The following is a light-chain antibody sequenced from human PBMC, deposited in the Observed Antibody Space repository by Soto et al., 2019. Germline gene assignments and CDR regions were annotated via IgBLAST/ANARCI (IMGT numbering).Light chain of an antibody. V-gene: IGLV2-14*01. Sequence: QSVLTQPASVSGSPGQSITISCTGTSSDVGGYNYVSWYQQHPGKAPKLMIYDVSNRPSGVSNRFSGSKSGNTASLTISGLQAEDEAAYYWSSYTSSSTYVFGTGTKVTVL. J-gene: IGLJ1*01. CDR1: SSDVGGYNY. CDR3: SSYTSSSTYV. CDR2: DVS.